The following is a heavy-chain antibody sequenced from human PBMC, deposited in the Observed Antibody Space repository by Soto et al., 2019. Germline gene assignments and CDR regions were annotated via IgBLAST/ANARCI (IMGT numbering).Heavy chain of an antibody. J-gene: IGHJ6*03. V-gene: IGHV3-53*04. Sequence: GGSLRLSCAASGFTVSSNYMSWVRQAPGKGLEWVSVIYSGGSTYYADSVKGRFTISRHNSKNTLYLQMNSLRAEDTAVYYCAGWAHGSTLYYYMDVWGKGTTVTVSS. CDR2: IYSGGST. CDR1: GFTVSSNY. CDR3: AGWAHGSTLYYYMDV. D-gene: IGHD2-2*01.